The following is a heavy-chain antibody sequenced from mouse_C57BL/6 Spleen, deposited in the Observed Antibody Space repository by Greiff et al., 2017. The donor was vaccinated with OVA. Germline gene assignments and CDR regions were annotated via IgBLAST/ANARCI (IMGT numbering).Heavy chain of an antibody. CDR2: IYPGSGST. V-gene: IGHV1-55*01. Sequence: QVQLQQSGAELVKPGASVKMSCKASGYTFTSYWITWVKQRPGQGLEWIGDIYPGSGSTNYNEKFKGKATLTVDTSSSPAYLQLSSLTSEDSAVFYCARRWDEDWFACRGQGTLVS. D-gene: IGHD4-1*01. CDR1: GYTFTSYW. CDR3: ARRWDEDWFAC. J-gene: IGHJ3*01.